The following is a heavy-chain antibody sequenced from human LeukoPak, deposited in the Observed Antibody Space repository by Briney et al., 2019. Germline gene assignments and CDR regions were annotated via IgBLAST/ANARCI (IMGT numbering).Heavy chain of an antibody. CDR1: GFTFSNYW. CDR2: IQQHGSET. D-gene: IGHD3-3*01. V-gene: IGHV3-7*01. CDR3: ASDFF. J-gene: IGHJ4*02. Sequence: GGSLRLSCEGSGFTFSNYWMSWVRQAPGKGLEWVANIQQHGSETYYGDSVKGRFTISRDNAENSLYLQMNSLRAEDTAVYYCASDFFWGQGTLVTVSS.